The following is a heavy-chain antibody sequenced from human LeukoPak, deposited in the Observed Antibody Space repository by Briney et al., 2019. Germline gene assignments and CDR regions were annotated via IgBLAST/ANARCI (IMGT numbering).Heavy chain of an antibody. CDR3: TKTTSPNTYCGGDCYPDY. CDR2: IYSGGST. D-gene: IGHD2-21*02. J-gene: IGHJ4*02. Sequence: GGSLRLSCAASGFTVSSNYMSWVRQAPGKGLEWVSVIYSGGSTYYADSVKGRFTISRDNSKNTLYLQMNSLRVEDTAVYYCTKTTSPNTYCGGDCYPDYWGQGTLVTVSS. V-gene: IGHV3-66*01. CDR1: GFTVSSNY.